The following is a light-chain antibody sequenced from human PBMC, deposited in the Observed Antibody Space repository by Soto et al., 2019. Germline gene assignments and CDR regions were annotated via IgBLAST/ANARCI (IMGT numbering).Light chain of an antibody. CDR1: SSDVGGYNY. CDR2: DVN. V-gene: IGLV2-14*03. Sequence: QSALTQPASVSGSPGQSITISCTGTSSDVGGYNYVSWYQQLPGKAPKLIIYDVNDRPSGVPRRFSGSKSGNTASLTISGLQADDEADYYCSSFASSSTLVILGGGTKVTVL. CDR3: SSFASSSTLVI. J-gene: IGLJ2*01.